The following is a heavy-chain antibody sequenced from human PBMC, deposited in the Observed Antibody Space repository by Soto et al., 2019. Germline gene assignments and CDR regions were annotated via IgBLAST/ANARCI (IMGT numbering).Heavy chain of an antibody. CDR3: ARGLGKLDY. CDR2: SYYTGST. D-gene: IGHD3-16*01. CDR1: GGSMSSNY. J-gene: IGHJ4*02. Sequence: SETLSLTCTVSGGSMSSNYWIWVRQPPGKGLEWIGYSYYTGSTNYNPSLKSRVTISVDTSKNQFSLKLSSVTTADTALYFCARGLGKLDYWGQGTPVTVSS. V-gene: IGHV4-59*01.